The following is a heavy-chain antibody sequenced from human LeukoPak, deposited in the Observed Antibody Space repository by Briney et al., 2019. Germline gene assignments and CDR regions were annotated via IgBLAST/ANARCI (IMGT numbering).Heavy chain of an antibody. J-gene: IGHJ4*02. V-gene: IGHV3-23*01. CDR3: AKGGLRGGTYNDDF. Sequence: GGSLRLSCEASGFSFSIYGMSWVRQAPGKGLEWVSGISGSGGNTYYAEALTGRFTVSRDNSKNTLYLQMNSLRAEDTALYYCAKGGLRGGTYNDDFWGQGTLVTVSS. D-gene: IGHD3-16*01. CDR1: GFSFSIYG. CDR2: ISGSGGNT.